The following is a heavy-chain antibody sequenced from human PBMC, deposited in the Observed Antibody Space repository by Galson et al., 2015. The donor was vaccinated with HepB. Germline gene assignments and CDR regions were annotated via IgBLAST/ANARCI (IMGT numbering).Heavy chain of an antibody. CDR2: ISAYNRDT. CDR3: ARGALVVVVGATQNNWFDP. Sequence: SVKVSCKASGYTFSSYSITWVRQAPGQGLEWMGWISAYNRDTNYAQKFQGRVTMTTDTSTSTAYMELRSLRSDDTAVYFCARGALVVVVGATQNNWFDPWGQGTLVTVSP. CDR1: GYTFSSYS. V-gene: IGHV1-18*01. D-gene: IGHD2-15*01. J-gene: IGHJ5*02.